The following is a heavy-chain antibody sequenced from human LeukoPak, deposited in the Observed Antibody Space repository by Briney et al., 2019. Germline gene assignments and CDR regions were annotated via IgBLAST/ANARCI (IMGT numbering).Heavy chain of an antibody. CDR1: GGTFSSYA. J-gene: IGHJ4*02. D-gene: IGHD6-19*01. V-gene: IGHV1-69*05. CDR2: IIPIFGTA. CDR3: ARDEAVGTGAGKQWLNIDY. Sequence: SVKVSCKASGGTFSSYAISWVRQAPGQGLEGMGRIIPIFGTANYAQKFQGRVTITTDESTSTAYMELSSLRSEDTAVYYCARDEAVGTGAGKQWLNIDYWGRGTLVTVSS.